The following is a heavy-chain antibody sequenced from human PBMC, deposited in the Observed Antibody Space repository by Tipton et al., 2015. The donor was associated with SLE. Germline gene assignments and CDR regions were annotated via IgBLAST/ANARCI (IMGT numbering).Heavy chain of an antibody. CDR2: IYQSGLT. J-gene: IGHJ4*02. Sequence: TLSLTCDVSGGSVGSYYWSWVRQFPGKGLEWIGYIYQSGLTALNPSLESRITLSIDTSRNQFSLKLTSMSAADTAVYYCARESAQGLDYWGQGTLVTVSS. CDR3: ARESAQGLDY. V-gene: IGHV4-59*02. CDR1: GGSVGSYY.